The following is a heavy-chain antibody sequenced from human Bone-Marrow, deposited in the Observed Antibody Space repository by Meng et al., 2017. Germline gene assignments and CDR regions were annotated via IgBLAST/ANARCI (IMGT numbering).Heavy chain of an antibody. CDR3: ARDSETYGMDV. V-gene: IGHV4-39*07. J-gene: IGHJ6*02. CDR1: GGSISSSSYY. CDR2: IYYSGST. Sequence: SETLSLTCTVSGGSISSSSYYWGWIRQPPGKGLEWIGSIYYSGSTYYNPSLKSRVTISVDTSKNQFSLKLSSVTAADTAVYYCARDSETYGMDVWGQGTTVTVSS.